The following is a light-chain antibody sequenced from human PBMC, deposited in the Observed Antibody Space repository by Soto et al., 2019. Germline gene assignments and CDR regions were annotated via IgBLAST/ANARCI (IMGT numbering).Light chain of an antibody. J-gene: IGLJ1*01. Sequence: QSVLTQPASVSGSPGQSITISCTGTSSDVGGYNSVSWYQQHPGKAPKLMIYDVTNRPSGISNRFSGSKSGNTASLTISGPQAEDEADYYCTSYTRRSAPNYVFGTGTKLTVL. CDR1: SSDVGGYNS. CDR2: DVT. V-gene: IGLV2-14*03. CDR3: TSYTRRSAPNYV.